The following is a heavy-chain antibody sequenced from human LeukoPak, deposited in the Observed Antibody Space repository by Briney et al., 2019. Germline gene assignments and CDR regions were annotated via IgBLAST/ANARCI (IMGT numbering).Heavy chain of an antibody. CDR1: GRSLKLSY. CDR2: IYHRGST. J-gene: IGHJ3*02. Sequence: PSETLSLLCTLWGRSLKLSYARCITQPPGKGLEWIGYIYHRGSTNYNPSLKSRITVSVDTSKNQFSLKVTSVTAADTAVYYCATSGVLPASDVFLIWGQGTMVTVSS. V-gene: IGHV4-4*09. D-gene: IGHD2-2*01. CDR3: ATSGVLPASDVFLI.